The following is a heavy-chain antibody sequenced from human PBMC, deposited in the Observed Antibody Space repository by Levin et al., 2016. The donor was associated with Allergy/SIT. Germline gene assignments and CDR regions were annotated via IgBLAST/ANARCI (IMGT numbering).Heavy chain of an antibody. Sequence: VRQAPGKGLEWVSYIYSSSGSAIYYADSVKGRFIISRDNAKNSLSLQLNSLTVEDTAVYYCARERVATIGDAFDMWGQGTKVTVSS. D-gene: IGHD5-24*01. CDR3: ARERVATIGDAFDM. J-gene: IGHJ3*02. V-gene: IGHV3-48*03. CDR2: IYSSSGSAI.